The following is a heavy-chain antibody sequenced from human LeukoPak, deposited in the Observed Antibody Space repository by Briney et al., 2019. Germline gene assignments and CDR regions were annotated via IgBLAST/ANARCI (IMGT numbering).Heavy chain of an antibody. J-gene: IGHJ4*02. CDR2: IYSDGST. CDR3: ARDSTAYYYFDC. Sequence: GGSLRLSCAASGFSVSTNHMSWVRQAPGQGLEWVSLIYSDGSTYYADSVKGRFTISRDKSKNTLYLQMNSLRAEDTAVYFCARDSTAYYYFDCWGQGTLVTV. CDR1: GFSVSTNH. V-gene: IGHV3-53*01. D-gene: IGHD3-22*01.